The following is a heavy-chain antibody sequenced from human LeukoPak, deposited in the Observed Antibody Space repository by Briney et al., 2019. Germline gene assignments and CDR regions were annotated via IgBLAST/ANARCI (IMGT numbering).Heavy chain of an antibody. CDR3: AGSDYYYYMDV. D-gene: IGHD3-10*01. V-gene: IGHV4-39*01. CDR1: GGSISSSSYY. CDR2: IYHSGGT. J-gene: IGHJ6*03. Sequence: PSETLSLTCTVSGGSISSSSYYWGWIRQPPGKGLEWIGSIYHSGGTYYNPSLKSRVTISVDTSKNQFSPKLSSVTAADTAVFYCAGSDYYYYMDVWGKGTTVTVSS.